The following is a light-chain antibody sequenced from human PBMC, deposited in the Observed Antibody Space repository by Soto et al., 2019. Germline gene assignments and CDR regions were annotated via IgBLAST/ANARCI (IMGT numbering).Light chain of an antibody. CDR1: SSDVGGYNY. V-gene: IGLV2-11*01. CDR2: DVS. J-gene: IGLJ1*01. Sequence: ALTQPRSVSGSPGQSVTISCTGTSSDVGGYNYVPWYQQHPGKAPKLMIYDVSKRPSGVPDRFSGSKSGNTASLTISGLQAEDEADYYCCSYAGSPLYVFGTGPKVTVL. CDR3: CSYAGSPLYV.